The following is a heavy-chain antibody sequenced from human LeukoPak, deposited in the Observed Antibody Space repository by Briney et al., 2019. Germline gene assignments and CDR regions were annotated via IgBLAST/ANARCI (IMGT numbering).Heavy chain of an antibody. CDR3: ARGNSYGPIYYYYGMDV. CDR2: ISGSGGST. D-gene: IGHD5-18*01. V-gene: IGHV3-23*01. J-gene: IGHJ6*02. Sequence: GGSLRLSCAASGFTFSSYAMSWVRQAPGKGLEWVSAISGSGGSTYYADSVKGRFTISRDNSKNTLYLQMNSLRAEDTAVYYCARGNSYGPIYYYYGMDVWGQGTTVTVSS. CDR1: GFTFSSYA.